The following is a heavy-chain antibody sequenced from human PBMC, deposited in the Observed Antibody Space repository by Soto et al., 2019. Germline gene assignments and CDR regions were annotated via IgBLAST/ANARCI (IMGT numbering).Heavy chain of an antibody. CDR2: ISLYSDGT. CDR3: ARVVPGAEAWSGH. V-gene: IGHV1-18*01. J-gene: IGHJ5*02. CDR1: GYTFSNYG. D-gene: IGHD2-2*01. Sequence: ASVNVSCKTSGYTFSNYGITCVRQAPGQPLEWLGWISLYSDGTNYAQKFQGRVSMTTDTSTTTAYMELRSLRSDDTAVYYCARVVPGAEAWSGHWGQGTMVTVSA.